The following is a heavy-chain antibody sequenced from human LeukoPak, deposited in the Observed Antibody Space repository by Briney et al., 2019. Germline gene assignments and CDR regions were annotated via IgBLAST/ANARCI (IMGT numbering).Heavy chain of an antibody. Sequence: SETLSLTCTVSGGSISSSSYYWSWIRQPPGKGLEWIGEINHSGSTNYNPSLKSRVTISVDTSKNQFSLKLSSVTAADTAVYYCARGYCSSTSCYFWFDPWGQGTLVTVSS. CDR2: INHSGST. V-gene: IGHV4-39*07. CDR3: ARGYCSSTSCYFWFDP. CDR1: GGSISSSSYY. D-gene: IGHD2-2*01. J-gene: IGHJ5*02.